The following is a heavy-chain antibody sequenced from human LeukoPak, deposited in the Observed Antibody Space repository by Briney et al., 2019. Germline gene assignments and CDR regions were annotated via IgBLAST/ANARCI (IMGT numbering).Heavy chain of an antibody. D-gene: IGHD7-27*01. V-gene: IGHV3-23*01. CDR3: ANRRLGRGAFDI. CDR1: GFTFSSYA. Sequence: GGSLRLSCAASGFTFSSYAMNWIRQAPGKGLEWVSEISVTDESTKYVDSVKGRFTISRDNSKNTLYLLLKSLRVDDTAVYYCANRRLGRGAFDIWGQGTMVTVSS. J-gene: IGHJ3*02. CDR2: ISVTDEST.